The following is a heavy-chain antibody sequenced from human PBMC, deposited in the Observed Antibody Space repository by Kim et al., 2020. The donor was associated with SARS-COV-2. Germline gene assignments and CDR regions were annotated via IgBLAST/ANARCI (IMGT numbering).Heavy chain of an antibody. CDR1: GFTFFGHA. Sequence: GGSLRLSCTTSGFTFFGHAMSWVRQAPGKGLEWVSSIDGSDGTTYYVDSVKGRFSISRDDSRNTLYLQMSALRADDTATYYCHKGGWGGIWDYWGQGTL. D-gene: IGHD3-10*01. V-gene: IGHV3-23*02. CDR2: IDGSDGTT. CDR3: HKGGWGGIWDY. J-gene: IGHJ4*02.